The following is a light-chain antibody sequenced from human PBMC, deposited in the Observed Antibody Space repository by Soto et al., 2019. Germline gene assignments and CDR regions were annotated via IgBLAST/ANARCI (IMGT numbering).Light chain of an antibody. J-gene: IGKJ1*01. CDR3: QESNNWPWT. Sequence: LMTQSPATLSVSPGETATLSCRASQTINSDLAWYQQKPGQAPRLLIYGASTRATGVPPRFSGTGSGTEFTLTLSSLQSEDSAVYFCQESNNWPWTFGQGTKVEIK. CDR1: QTINSD. V-gene: IGKV3-15*01. CDR2: GAS.